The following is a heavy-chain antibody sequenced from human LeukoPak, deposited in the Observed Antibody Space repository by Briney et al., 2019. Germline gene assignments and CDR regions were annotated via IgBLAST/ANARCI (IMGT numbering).Heavy chain of an antibody. CDR1: GYTFTSYD. CDR3: AREGSPITMAVVTGFDY. V-gene: IGHV1-8*01. J-gene: IGHJ4*02. Sequence: ASVKVSCKASGYTFTSYDINWVRQATGQGLEWMGWMNPNSGNTGYAQKFQGRVTMTRNTSISTAYMELSSLRSEDTAVYYCAREGSPITMAVVTGFDYWGQGTLVTVSS. CDR2: MNPNSGNT. D-gene: IGHD3-22*01.